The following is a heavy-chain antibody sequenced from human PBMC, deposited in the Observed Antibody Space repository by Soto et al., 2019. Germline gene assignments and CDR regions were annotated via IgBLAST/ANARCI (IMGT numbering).Heavy chain of an antibody. Sequence: QVQLQESGPGLVKPSQTLSLTCSVSGGSISSGGYYWSWIRQHPGKGLEWIGYIYYSGSTYYNPSLKRRVTILVDTSKNQFSLKLSSVTAADTAVYYCARLPPLYYYYYMDVWGKGTTVTVSS. CDR1: GGSISSGGYY. V-gene: IGHV4-31*03. J-gene: IGHJ6*03. CDR2: IYYSGST. CDR3: ARLPPLYYYYYMDV.